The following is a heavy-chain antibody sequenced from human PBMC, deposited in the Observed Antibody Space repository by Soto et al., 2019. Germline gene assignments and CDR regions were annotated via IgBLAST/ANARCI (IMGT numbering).Heavy chain of an antibody. D-gene: IGHD2-21*01. J-gene: IGHJ4*02. CDR3: ARAGVVVTDY. CDR2: INTDGSST. CDR1: GFTFSLYW. Sequence: EVQLVESGGGLVQPGGSLRLSCAASGFTFSLYWMHWVRQVPGKGLVWVSRINTDGSSTNYADSVKGRFTISRDNAKNTGYLQINRLRAEDKGGDFCARAGVVVTDYWGQGNLVTVP. V-gene: IGHV3-74*01.